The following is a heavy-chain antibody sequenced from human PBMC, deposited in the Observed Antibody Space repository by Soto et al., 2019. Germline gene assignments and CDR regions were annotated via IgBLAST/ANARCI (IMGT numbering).Heavy chain of an antibody. D-gene: IGHD1-7*01. V-gene: IGHV1-18*01. Sequence: QVQLVQSGAEVKKPGASVKVSCKASGYTFTSYGLSWVRQAPGQGLEWIGWISAYNGNTNYAQKLQGRVTMTTDTSTSTAYIELRSLRSDDTAVYYCARDLGWNYIVLEYNWFDPWGQGTLVTVSS. CDR3: ARDLGWNYIVLEYNWFDP. J-gene: IGHJ5*02. CDR2: ISAYNGNT. CDR1: GYTFTSYG.